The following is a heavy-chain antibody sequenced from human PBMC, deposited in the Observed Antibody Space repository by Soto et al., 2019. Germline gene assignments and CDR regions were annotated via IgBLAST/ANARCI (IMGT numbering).Heavy chain of an antibody. D-gene: IGHD2-21*02. CDR2: INAGNGNT. Sequence: ASVMVSCKASGYTFTSYGISWVRQAPGQGLEWMGWINAGNGNTKYSQKFQGRVTITRDTSASTAYMELSSLRSEDMAVYYCARNYGGNSYAFDIWGQGTMVTVSS. CDR3: ARNYGGNSYAFDI. V-gene: IGHV1-18*03. CDR1: GYTFTSYG. J-gene: IGHJ3*02.